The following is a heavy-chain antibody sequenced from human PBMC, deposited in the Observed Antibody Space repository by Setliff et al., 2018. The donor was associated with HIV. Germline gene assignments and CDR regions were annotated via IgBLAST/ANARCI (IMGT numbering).Heavy chain of an antibody. V-gene: IGHV3-30*04. CDR2: ISFDGRDK. Sequence: GGSLRLSCAASGFDFNNYAMHWVRQTPGKGLAWVAVISFDGRDKYHADSVKGRFTISRDNSKNTLYLQMNSLRAEDTGIYYCASSDGSGSYPFDYWGQGTLVTVSS. CDR1: GFDFNNYA. J-gene: IGHJ4*02. D-gene: IGHD1-26*01. CDR3: ASSDGSGSYPFDY.